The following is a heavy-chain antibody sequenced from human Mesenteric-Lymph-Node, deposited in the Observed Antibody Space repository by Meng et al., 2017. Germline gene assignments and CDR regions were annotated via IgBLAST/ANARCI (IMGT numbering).Heavy chain of an antibody. CDR1: GGSISSISYY. CDR2: IYYSGST. D-gene: IGHD6-19*01. V-gene: IGHV4-61*05. J-gene: IGHJ4*02. Sequence: QLQLQESGPGLVKPSETLSLTCTVSGGSISSISYYWGWIRQPPGKGLEWIGYIYYSGSTNYNPSLKSRVTISVDTSKNQFSLKLNSVTAADTAVYYCASNGPVAGTHYWGQGTLVTVS. CDR3: ASNGPVAGTHY.